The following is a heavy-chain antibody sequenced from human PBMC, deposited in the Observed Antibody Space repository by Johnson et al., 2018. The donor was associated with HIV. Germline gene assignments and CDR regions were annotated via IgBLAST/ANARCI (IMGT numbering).Heavy chain of an antibody. CDR3: ARAKWPGSAFDI. CDR1: GFTFSSYD. J-gene: IGHJ3*02. Sequence: VQLVESGGGLVQPGGSLRLSCAASGFTFSSYDMHWVRQGTGKGLEWVSAIGTAGDTYYPGSVKGRFTISRENAKNSLYLQMNSLRAGDTAMYYCARAKWPGSAFDIWGQGTMVIVSS. D-gene: IGHD1-26*01. CDR2: IGTAGDT. V-gene: IGHV3-13*01.